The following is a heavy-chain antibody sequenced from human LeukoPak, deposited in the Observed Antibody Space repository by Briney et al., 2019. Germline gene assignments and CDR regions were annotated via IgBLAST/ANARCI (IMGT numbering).Heavy chain of an antibody. J-gene: IGHJ4*02. Sequence: SETLSLTCTVSGGSISSSTYFWSWIRQPPGKGLEWIATIHYSGATYYSPSLKSRVTMSVDTSKNQFSLKLSSVTAADTAVYYCARFSSGLDYWGQGTLVTVSP. CDR1: GGSISSSTYF. CDR3: ARFSSGLDY. CDR2: IHYSGAT. V-gene: IGHV4-39*01. D-gene: IGHD6-19*01.